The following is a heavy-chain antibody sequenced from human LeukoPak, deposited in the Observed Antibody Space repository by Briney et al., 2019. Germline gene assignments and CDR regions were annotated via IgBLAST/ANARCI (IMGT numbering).Heavy chain of an antibody. Sequence: PGGSLRLSCAASGFTFSSYSMNWVRQAPGKGLEWVSSISSSSSYIYYADSVKGRFTISRDNAKNSLYLQMNSLRAEDTAVYYCARDRSSGWTFDYWGQGTLVTVSS. CDR2: ISSSSSYI. J-gene: IGHJ4*02. CDR3: ARDRSSGWTFDY. D-gene: IGHD6-19*01. CDR1: GFTFSSYS. V-gene: IGHV3-21*01.